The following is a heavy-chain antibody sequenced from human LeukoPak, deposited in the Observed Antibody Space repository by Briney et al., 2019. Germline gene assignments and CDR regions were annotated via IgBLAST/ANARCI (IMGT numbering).Heavy chain of an antibody. CDR2: INPSGST. D-gene: IGHD3-22*01. V-gene: IGHV4-34*01. J-gene: IGHJ5*02. CDR3: VRGPGRGYDLEP. Sequence: PSETLSLTCAVYGGSFSGYYWSWIRQPPGKGLEWIGEINPSGSTNYNPSLKSRATISVDTSNNQFSLTLSSVTTADTAVYFCVRGPGRGYDLEPWGQGSLVTVSS. CDR1: GGSFSGYY.